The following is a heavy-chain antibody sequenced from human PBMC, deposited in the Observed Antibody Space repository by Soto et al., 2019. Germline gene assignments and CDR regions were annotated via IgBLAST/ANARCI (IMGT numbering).Heavy chain of an antibody. Sequence: VQLVQSGAEVKKPGSSVKVSCKASGGTFSSYSINWVRQAPGQGLEWMGEMIPIFGTANYAQKFQGRVTITADESTSTAYMELSSLRSEDTAVYYCARDGGRHSGGIDYWGQGTLVTVSS. D-gene: IGHD1-26*01. CDR3: ARDGGRHSGGIDY. J-gene: IGHJ4*02. CDR1: GGTFSSYS. CDR2: MIPIFGTA. V-gene: IGHV1-69*01.